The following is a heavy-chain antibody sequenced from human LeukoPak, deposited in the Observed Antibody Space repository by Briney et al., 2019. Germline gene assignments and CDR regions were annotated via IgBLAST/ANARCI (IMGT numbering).Heavy chain of an antibody. D-gene: IGHD3-10*01. CDR2: IWYDGSNK. Sequence: PGRSLRLTCAATGCTFSSYGLHWLRQAPGKGLEWVAVIWYDGSNKYYADSVKGRFTISRDNSKNTLYLQMKSMKAADTAVYNCANVSVYGSGSYYTSPYYYYGTDVWGQGTTVTVSS. V-gene: IGHV3-33*08. CDR1: GCTFSSYG. CDR3: ANVSVYGSGSYYTSPYYYYGTDV. J-gene: IGHJ6*02.